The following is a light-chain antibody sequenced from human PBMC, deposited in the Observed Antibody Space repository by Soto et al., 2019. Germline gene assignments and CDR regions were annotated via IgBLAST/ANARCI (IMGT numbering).Light chain of an antibody. CDR2: EVS. V-gene: IGLV2-14*01. CDR1: SSDVGGYTY. J-gene: IGLJ1*01. Sequence: QSVLTQPASVSGSPGQSITICCTGTSSDVGGYTYVSWYQQHPGKAPKLLIYEVSDRPSGVSTRFSGSKSGNTASLTVSGLQADDEADYYFNSYTHSGAHVFGTVTKLTVL. CDR3: NSYTHSGAHV.